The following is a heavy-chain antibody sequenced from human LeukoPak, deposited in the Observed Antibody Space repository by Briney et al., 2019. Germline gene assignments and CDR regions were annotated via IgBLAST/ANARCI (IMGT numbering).Heavy chain of an antibody. D-gene: IGHD2-15*01. CDR3: AREARLLYYYMDV. V-gene: IGHV4-59*01. CDR2: IYYSGST. Sequence: SETLSLTCAVSGDSISSYYWSWIRHPPGKGLEWIGYIYYSGSTNYNPSLKSRVTISVDTSKNQFSLKLSSVTAADTAVYYCAREARLLYYYMDVWGKGTTVTVSS. J-gene: IGHJ6*03. CDR1: GDSISSYY.